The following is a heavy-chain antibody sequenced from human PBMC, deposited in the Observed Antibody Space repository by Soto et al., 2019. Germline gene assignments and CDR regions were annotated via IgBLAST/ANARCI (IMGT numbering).Heavy chain of an antibody. J-gene: IGHJ4*02. CDR1: GFTFNNAW. D-gene: IGHD2-2*01. CDR3: TATYSISCDGF. V-gene: IGHV3-15*07. CDR2: IKSKADGETT. Sequence: GGSLRLSCAASGFTFNNAWMDWVRQAPGKGLEWVGRIKSKADGETTDYAAPVKGRFTISRDDSKNTLYLQMNSLKTEDTAVYYCTATYSISCDGFWGQGTLVTVSS.